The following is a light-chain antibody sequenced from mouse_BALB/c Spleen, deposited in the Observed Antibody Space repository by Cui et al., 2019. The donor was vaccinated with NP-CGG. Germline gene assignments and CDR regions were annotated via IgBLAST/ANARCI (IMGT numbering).Light chain of an antibody. CDR1: TGAVITSNY. CDR3: ALWYSNHWV. Sequence: QVVLTRETALTTSPGETVTLTCRSSTGAVITSNYANWVQEKPDHLFTGLIGGTNNRAPGVPARFSGSLIGDKAALTITGAQTEDEAIYFCALWYSNHWVFGGGTKLTVL. CDR2: GTN. V-gene: IGLV1*01. J-gene: IGLJ1*01.